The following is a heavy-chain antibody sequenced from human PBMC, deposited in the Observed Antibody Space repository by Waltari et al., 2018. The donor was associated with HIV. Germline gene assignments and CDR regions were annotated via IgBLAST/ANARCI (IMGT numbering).Heavy chain of an antibody. CDR1: VGPIRSYY. V-gene: IGHV4-59*01. Sequence: VQLQESGPGLVKPSETLSLAGLVAVGPIRSYYWRWIRQPPGKGLEWIGYIYYSGSTNYNPSLKSRVTISVDTSKNQFSLKLSSVTAADTAVYYCARFVVGSGWFDPWGQGTLVTVSS. D-gene: IGHD2-2*01. CDR2: IYYSGST. CDR3: ARFVVGSGWFDP. J-gene: IGHJ5*02.